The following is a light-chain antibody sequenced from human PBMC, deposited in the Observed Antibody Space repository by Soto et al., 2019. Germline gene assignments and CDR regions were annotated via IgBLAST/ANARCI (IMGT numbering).Light chain of an antibody. CDR1: QSVSNNY. V-gene: IGKV3-20*01. Sequence: EIVLTQSPGTLSLSPGERATLSCRASQSVSNNYLAWYQQKLGQAPRLLIYGASSRATGIPDRFIGSGSGTDFTLTISRLEPEDFAVFFCQHYDSPPPTFGQGTKVEVK. CDR2: GAS. CDR3: QHYDSPPPT. J-gene: IGKJ1*01.